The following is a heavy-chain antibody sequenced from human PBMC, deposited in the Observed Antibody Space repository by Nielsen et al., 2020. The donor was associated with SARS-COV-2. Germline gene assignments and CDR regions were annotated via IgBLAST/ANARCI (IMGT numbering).Heavy chain of an antibody. Sequence: ASVKVSCKASGYTFTSYDINWVRQAPGQGLEWMGRINPNSGGTNYAQKFQGRVTMTRDTSISTAYMELSRLRSDDTAVYYCARDPKSGGMTTVPLPNWGQGTLVTVSS. CDR3: ARDPKSGGMTTVPLPN. V-gene: IGHV1-2*06. J-gene: IGHJ4*02. CDR2: INPNSGGT. D-gene: IGHD4-17*01. CDR1: GYTFTSYD.